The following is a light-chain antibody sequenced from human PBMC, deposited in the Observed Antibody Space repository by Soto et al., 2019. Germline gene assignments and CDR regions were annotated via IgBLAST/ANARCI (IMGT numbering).Light chain of an antibody. V-gene: IGKV1-5*03. CDR3: QQYNNYGSWT. J-gene: IGKJ1*01. Sequence: DIQVTQSPSTLSASVGVRVTITCRASQSISGWLAWYQQKPGKAPNLLIYKASTLESGVPSRFSGSGSGTEFTLTISGLQPDDFATYYCQQYNNYGSWTFGQGTKVEIK. CDR2: KAS. CDR1: QSISGW.